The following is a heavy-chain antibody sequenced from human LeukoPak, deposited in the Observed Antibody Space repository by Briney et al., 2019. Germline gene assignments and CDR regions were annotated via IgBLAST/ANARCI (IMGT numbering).Heavy chain of an antibody. V-gene: IGHV3-33*01. CDR1: GFTFSSYG. CDR3: AIPASEKSN. CDR2: IRYDGSNK. D-gene: IGHD1-14*01. J-gene: IGHJ4*02. Sequence: GRSLRLSCAASGFTFSSYGMHWVRQAPGKGLEWVAVIRYDGSNKYYADSVKGRFTISRDNSKNTLYLQMNSLRAEDTAVYYCAIPASEKSNWGQGTLVTVSS.